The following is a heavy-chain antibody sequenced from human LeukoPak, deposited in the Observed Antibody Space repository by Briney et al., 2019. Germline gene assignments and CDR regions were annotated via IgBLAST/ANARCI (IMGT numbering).Heavy chain of an antibody. CDR2: INHSGST. CDR1: GGSFSDYY. CDR3: AKYASGRSYYNYYSMDV. Sequence: SETLSLTCAVYGGSFSDYYWSWIRQPPGKGLEWIGEINHSGSTNYNPSLKSRVTISVDTSKNQFSLELNSVTAADTAVYYCAKYASGRSYYNYYSMDVWGQGTTVTVSS. D-gene: IGHD3-10*01. J-gene: IGHJ6*02. V-gene: IGHV4-34*01.